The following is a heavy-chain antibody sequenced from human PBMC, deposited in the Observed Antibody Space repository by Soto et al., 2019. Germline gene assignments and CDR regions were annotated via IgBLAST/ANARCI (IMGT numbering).Heavy chain of an antibody. V-gene: IGHV1-69*01. CDR2: IIPIFGTA. J-gene: IGHJ6*02. CDR3: ARDLVVTATNYYYGMDV. Sequence: GQGLEWMGGIIPIFGTANYAQKFQGRVTITADESTSTAYMELSSLRSEDTAVYYCARDLVVTATNYYYGMDVGGQGPTATVSS. D-gene: IGHD2-21*02.